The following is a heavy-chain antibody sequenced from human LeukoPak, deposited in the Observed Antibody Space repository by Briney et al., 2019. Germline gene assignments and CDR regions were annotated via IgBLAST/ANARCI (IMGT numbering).Heavy chain of an antibody. Sequence: TGGSLRLSRAASGFTFSDYYMSWIRQAPGKGLEWVSYISSSSSYTNYADSVKGRFTISRDNAKNSLYLQMNSLRAEDTAVYYCARDRRWGCGGDCYTNWFDPWGQGTLVTVSS. J-gene: IGHJ5*02. CDR2: ISSSSSYT. CDR3: ARDRRWGCGGDCYTNWFDP. V-gene: IGHV3-11*06. D-gene: IGHD2-21*02. CDR1: GFTFSDYY.